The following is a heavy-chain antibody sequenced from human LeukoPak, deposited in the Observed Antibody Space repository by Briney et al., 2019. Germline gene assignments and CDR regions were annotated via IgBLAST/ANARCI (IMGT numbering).Heavy chain of an antibody. CDR2: ISSSGSST. V-gene: IGHV3-21*01. CDR3: MVTILGY. Sequence: GGSLRLSCGASGFLFSTYSIYWVRQAPGQGLEWVSAISSSGSSTYYADSLRGRLTISRDNANNSVYLQMDSLRSEDTAVYYCMVTILGYWGQGILVTVSS. D-gene: IGHD4-23*01. CDR1: GFLFSTYS. J-gene: IGHJ4*02.